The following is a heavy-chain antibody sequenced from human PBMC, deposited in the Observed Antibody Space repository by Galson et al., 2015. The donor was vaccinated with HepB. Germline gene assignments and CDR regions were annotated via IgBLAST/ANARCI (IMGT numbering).Heavy chain of an antibody. CDR1: GFTLRSYA. J-gene: IGHJ4*02. V-gene: IGHV3-48*02. Sequence: SLRLYCAESGFTLRSYAMNWVRQAPGRGLEWISYISATSANIHYVDSVKGRFTISRDNAKNSLYLHMNNLGDDDTAMYYCARDPPSGSLFGVVPDYWGQGALVTVSS. CDR2: ISATSANI. D-gene: IGHD3-3*01. CDR3: ARDPPSGSLFGVVPDY.